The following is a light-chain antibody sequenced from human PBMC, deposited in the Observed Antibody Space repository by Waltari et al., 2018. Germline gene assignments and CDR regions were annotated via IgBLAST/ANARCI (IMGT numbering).Light chain of an antibody. CDR2: DAS. CDR3: QKYGTLPAT. V-gene: IGKV3-20*01. Sequence: DIFLTKSPGTLSWSPGEGATISCRASQSISRFLAWYQQKPGQAPRLLIYDASTRATGIPDRFSGSGSGTDFSLTISRLEPEDFAVYYCQKYGTLPATFGQGTKVEIK. J-gene: IGKJ1*01. CDR1: QSISRF.